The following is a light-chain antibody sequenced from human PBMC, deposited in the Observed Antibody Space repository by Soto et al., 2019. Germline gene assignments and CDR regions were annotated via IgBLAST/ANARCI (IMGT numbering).Light chain of an antibody. CDR1: HSISTY. Sequence: DIQLTQSPSSLSASVGDRVTITCRASHSISTYLNWYQQKPGKAPSLLIYTTSSLQSGVPSRFSGSGSGTVFTLTIGGLQPADFAIYYCQQSYSSPYTFGLGTKVQIK. V-gene: IGKV1-39*01. CDR2: TTS. CDR3: QQSYSSPYT. J-gene: IGKJ2*01.